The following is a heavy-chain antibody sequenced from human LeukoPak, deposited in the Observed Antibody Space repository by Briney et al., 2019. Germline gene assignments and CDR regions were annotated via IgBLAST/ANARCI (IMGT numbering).Heavy chain of an antibody. CDR2: ISAYNGNT. J-gene: IGHJ6*03. CDR3: ARDTALVYYYYYYYMDV. CDR1: GYTFTTYG. D-gene: IGHD5-18*01. Sequence: ASVKVSCKASGYTFTTYGISWVRQAPGQGLEWMGWISAYNGNTNYAQKFQGRVSMTTDTSTTTAYMELRSLRSDDTAVYYCARDTALVYYYYYYYMDVWSKGTTVTVSS. V-gene: IGHV1-18*01.